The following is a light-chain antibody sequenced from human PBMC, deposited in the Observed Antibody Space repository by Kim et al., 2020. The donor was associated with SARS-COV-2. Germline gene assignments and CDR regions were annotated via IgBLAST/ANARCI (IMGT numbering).Light chain of an antibody. J-gene: IGKJ4*01. CDR3: QQYNDWPLIT. V-gene: IGKV3-15*01. CDR2: GTF. Sequence: IVMTQSPATLSVSPGEGVTLSCRADQSVKNNLAWYQQQPGQAPRLLIHGTFSRAAGVTARFSGSGSGTEFTLTISSLQSEDSAVYYCQQYNDWPLITFGGGTKVDIK. CDR1: QSVKNN.